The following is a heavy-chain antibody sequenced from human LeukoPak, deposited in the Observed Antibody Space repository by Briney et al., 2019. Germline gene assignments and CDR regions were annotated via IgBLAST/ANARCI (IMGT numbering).Heavy chain of an antibody. CDR3: ARGLRFLEWLSWFDP. J-gene: IGHJ5*02. CDR1: GDSVSSNSAA. CDR2: TYYRSKWYN. Sequence: SQTLSLTCAISGDSVSSNSAAWNWIRQSPSRGLEWLGRTYYRSKWYNDYAVSVKSRIPINPDTSKNQFSLQLNSVTPEDTAVYYCARGLRFLEWLSWFDPWGQGTLVTVSS. V-gene: IGHV6-1*01. D-gene: IGHD3-3*01.